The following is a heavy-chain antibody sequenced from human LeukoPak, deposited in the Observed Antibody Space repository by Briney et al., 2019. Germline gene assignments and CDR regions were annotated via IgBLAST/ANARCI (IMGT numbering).Heavy chain of an antibody. Sequence: SVKVSCKASGGTFSSYAISWVRQAPGQGLEWMGGIIPIFGTANYAQKFQGRVTITADESTSTAYMELSSLRSEDTAVYYCASDLTSTYYDILTGRSSFDYWGQGTLVTVSS. CDR3: ASDLTSTYYDILTGRSSFDY. J-gene: IGHJ4*02. CDR1: GGTFSSYA. CDR2: IIPIFGTA. D-gene: IGHD3-9*01. V-gene: IGHV1-69*13.